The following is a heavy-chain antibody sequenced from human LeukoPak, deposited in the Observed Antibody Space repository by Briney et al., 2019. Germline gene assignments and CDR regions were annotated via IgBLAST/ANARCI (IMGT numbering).Heavy chain of an antibody. CDR2: INPNSGGT. CDR1: GYTFTGYY. V-gene: IGHV1-2*04. D-gene: IGHD5-12*01. J-gene: IGHJ4*02. Sequence: ASVTVSCKASGYTFTGYYMHWVRQAPGQELEWMGWINPNSGGTNYAQKFQGWVTMTRDTSISTAYMELSRLRSDDTAVYYCARESAATTPFDYWGQGTLVTVSS. CDR3: ARESAATTPFDY.